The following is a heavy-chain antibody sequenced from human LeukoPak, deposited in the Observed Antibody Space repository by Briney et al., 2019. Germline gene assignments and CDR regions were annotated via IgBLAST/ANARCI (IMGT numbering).Heavy chain of an antibody. V-gene: IGHV3-30*04. D-gene: IGHD6-13*01. CDR1: GFTFSSYA. CDR2: ISYDGRNK. Sequence: PGRSLRLSCAASGFTFSSYAMHWVRQAPGKGLEWVAVISYDGRNKYYADSVKGRFTISRDNSKNTLYLQMNSLRAEDTAVYYCATLSDAIAAAGTRNYWGQGTLVTVSS. CDR3: ATLSDAIAAAGTRNY. J-gene: IGHJ4*02.